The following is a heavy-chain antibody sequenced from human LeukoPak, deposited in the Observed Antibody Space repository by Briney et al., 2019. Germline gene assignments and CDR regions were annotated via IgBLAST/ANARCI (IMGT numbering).Heavy chain of an antibody. CDR3: AREGAYCSSTSCYRSGAFDI. D-gene: IGHD2-2*02. J-gene: IGHJ3*02. CDR1: GYTVTGYY. CDR2: INPNSGGT. V-gene: IGHV1-2*02. Sequence: GSVKVSCKASGYTVTGYYMHWVRQAPGQGLEWMGWINPNSGGTNYAQKFQGRVTMTRDTSINTAYMELSRLTSDDTAVYYCAREGAYCSSTSCYRSGAFDIWGQGTMVTVSS.